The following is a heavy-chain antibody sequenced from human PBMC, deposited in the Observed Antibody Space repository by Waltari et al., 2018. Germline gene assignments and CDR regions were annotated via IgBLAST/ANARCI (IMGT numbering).Heavy chain of an antibody. CDR3: ARRYHFDTGGFWGDYSHYALDV. Sequence: EVHLMQSGSEVQRPGESLKISCTSSGYSFNNYWLAWVRQLPGKGLEWMGVPSPGDSDTTYSPSFKGQVNISADRSTSTSYLQCNSLKAADTAMYYCARRYHFDTGGFWGDYSHYALDVWGQGTTVTVSS. CDR1: GYSFNNYW. CDR2: PSPGDSDT. V-gene: IGHV5-51*03. D-gene: IGHD3-22*01. J-gene: IGHJ6*02.